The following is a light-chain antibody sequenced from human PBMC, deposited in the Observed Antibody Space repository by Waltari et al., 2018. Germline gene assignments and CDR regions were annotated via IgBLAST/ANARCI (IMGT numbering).Light chain of an antibody. J-gene: IGKJ2*02. V-gene: IGKV4-1*01. Sequence: DIVMTQSPDSLAVSLGERATINCKSSLSVLHSSNNKNYLAWYQQKPGQPPKLLIYWASTRQSGVPDRFSGSGSGTDFTLTISSLQAADVAVYYCQQYLRAPRTFGQGTALEIK. CDR1: LSVLHSSNNKNY. CDR2: WAS. CDR3: QQYLRAPRT.